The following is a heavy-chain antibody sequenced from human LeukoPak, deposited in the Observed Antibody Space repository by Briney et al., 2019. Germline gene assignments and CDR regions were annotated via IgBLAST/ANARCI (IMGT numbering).Heavy chain of an antibody. D-gene: IGHD1-20*01. V-gene: IGHV3-7*03. Sequence: GGSLRLSCAASGFTSSRYWMSWVRQAPRKGLEWVANIKQDGSETYYLDSMKGRFTISRDNAKDSLYLQMNSLRAEDTAVYYCAKLYNWNPRDAFDIWGQGTMVTVSS. CDR1: GFTSSRYW. CDR3: AKLYNWNPRDAFDI. CDR2: IKQDGSET. J-gene: IGHJ3*02.